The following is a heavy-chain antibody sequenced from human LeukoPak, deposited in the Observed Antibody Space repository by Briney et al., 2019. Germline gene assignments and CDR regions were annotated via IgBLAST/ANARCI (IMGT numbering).Heavy chain of an antibody. Sequence: PSQTLSLTCTVSGGSISSANYYWGWIRQPPGKGLEWIGSIYYSGSTYYNPSLKSRVTISVDTSKNQFSLKLSSVTAADTAVYYCARAPYSSWYALDYWGQGTLVTVSS. CDR3: ARAPYSSWYALDY. CDR2: IYYSGST. J-gene: IGHJ4*02. V-gene: IGHV4-39*07. CDR1: GGSISSANYY. D-gene: IGHD6-13*01.